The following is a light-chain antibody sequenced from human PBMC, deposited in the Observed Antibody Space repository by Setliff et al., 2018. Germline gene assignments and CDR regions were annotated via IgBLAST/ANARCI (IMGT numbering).Light chain of an antibody. V-gene: IGLV2-14*01. J-gene: IGLJ1*01. Sequence: SVLTQPASVSGSPGQSITISCIGSSSDIGDYNYVSWYQHHPGKAPKLMIYEVSSRPSGISDRFSGSKSGNAASLTISGLQAEDEADYYCTSYTASSTSIYVFGTGTKVTVL. CDR1: SSDIGDYNY. CDR2: EVS. CDR3: TSYTASSTSIYV.